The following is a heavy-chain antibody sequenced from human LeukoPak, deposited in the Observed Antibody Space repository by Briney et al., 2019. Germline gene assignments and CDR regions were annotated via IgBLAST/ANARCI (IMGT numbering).Heavy chain of an antibody. V-gene: IGHV4-34*01. CDR3: ARAQRLYSYGYLKAFDY. D-gene: IGHD5-18*01. J-gene: IGHJ4*02. CDR1: GGSFSGYY. Sequence: SETLSLTCAVYGGSFSGYYWSWIRQPPGKGLEWIGEINHSGSTNYNPSLKSRVTISVDTSKNQFSLKLSSVTAADTAAYYCARAQRLYSYGYLKAFDYWGQGTLVTVSS. CDR2: INHSGST.